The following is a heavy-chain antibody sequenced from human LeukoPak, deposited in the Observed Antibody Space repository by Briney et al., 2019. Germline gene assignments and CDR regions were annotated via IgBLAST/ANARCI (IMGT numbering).Heavy chain of an antibody. CDR3: ARAQGQQHLILGRARRFFYFDF. J-gene: IGHJ4*02. CDR2: ISGSGGST. CDR1: GFTFSSYA. Sequence: GGSLRLSCAASGFTFSSYAMSWVRQAPGKGLEWVSAISGSGGSTYYADSVKGRFTISRDNSKNTLYLQMNSLRAEDTAIYYCARAQGQQHLILGRARRFFYFDFWGQGTLVSVSS. V-gene: IGHV3-23*01. D-gene: IGHD6-13*01.